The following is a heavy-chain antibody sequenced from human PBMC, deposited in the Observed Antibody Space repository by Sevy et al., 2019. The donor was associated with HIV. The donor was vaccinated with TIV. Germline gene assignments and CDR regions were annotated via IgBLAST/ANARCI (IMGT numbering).Heavy chain of an antibody. Sequence: GGSLRLSCAASGFSFRSYWMSWVRRAPGKGLEWVANIRQDGSEKYDVHFVKGRFTISRDNAENSLYLQMNSLRAEDTAVYYCAREGSCGDHDYQYYYGMDVWGQGTTVTVSS. J-gene: IGHJ6*02. CDR3: AREGSCGDHDYQYYYGMDV. CDR1: GFSFRSYW. D-gene: IGHD4-17*01. V-gene: IGHV3-7*01. CDR2: IRQDGSEK.